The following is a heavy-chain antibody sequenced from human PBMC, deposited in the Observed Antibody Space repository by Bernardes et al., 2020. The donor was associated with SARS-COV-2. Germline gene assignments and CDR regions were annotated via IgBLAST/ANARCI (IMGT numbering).Heavy chain of an antibody. V-gene: IGHV4-31*03. CDR2: IYYSGST. CDR1: GGSISSGGYY. D-gene: IGHD3-3*01. Sequence: SESLSLTCTVSGGSISSGGYYWSWLLQHPGKGLEWIGYIYYSGSTYYNPSLKSRVTISVDTSKNQFSLKLSSVTVADTAVYYCARGLRTIFGVVTNFDYWGQGTLVTVSS. J-gene: IGHJ4*02. CDR3: ARGLRTIFGVVTNFDY.